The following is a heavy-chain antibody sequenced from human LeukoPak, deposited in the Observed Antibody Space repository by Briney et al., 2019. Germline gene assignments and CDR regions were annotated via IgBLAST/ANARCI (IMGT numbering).Heavy chain of an antibody. CDR1: GGSISSYY. J-gene: IGHJ4*02. Sequence: PSETLSLTCTVSGGSISSYYWSWIRQPPGKGLEWIGYIYYSGSTNYNPSLKSRVTISVDTSKNQFSLKLSSVTAADTAVYYCARASLGMVRGVMYYFDYWGQGTLVTVSS. D-gene: IGHD3-10*01. CDR2: IYYSGST. V-gene: IGHV4-59*01. CDR3: ARASLGMVRGVMYYFDY.